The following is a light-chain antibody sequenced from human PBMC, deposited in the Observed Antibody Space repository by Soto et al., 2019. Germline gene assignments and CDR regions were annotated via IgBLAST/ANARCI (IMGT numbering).Light chain of an antibody. CDR1: QSISSF. Sequence: QMPRAVSTLSSRIGPRIIITSRASQSISSFLNWYQQKPGKAPKVLIYAASSLQRGVPSRFSGSGSGTDFTLTISSLQPYDFATYYCQQSYTTLGTFGQGTKVDI. CDR3: QQSYTTLGT. V-gene: IGKV1-39*01. CDR2: AAS. J-gene: IGKJ1*01.